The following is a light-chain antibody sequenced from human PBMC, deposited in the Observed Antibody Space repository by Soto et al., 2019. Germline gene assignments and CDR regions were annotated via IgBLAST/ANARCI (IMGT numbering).Light chain of an antibody. CDR1: NSDVGSYNL. V-gene: IGLV2-23*02. CDR3: FSYSGDSRYV. J-gene: IGLJ1*01. CDR2: EVT. Sequence: QSELKQPASVSGSPIQSITISCTGTNSDVGSYNLVSWFQQHPGKAPKLVIYEVTKRPSGVSDRFSGSKSGNTASLTISGLQADDYAESYCFSYSGDSRYVLVTVTKVT.